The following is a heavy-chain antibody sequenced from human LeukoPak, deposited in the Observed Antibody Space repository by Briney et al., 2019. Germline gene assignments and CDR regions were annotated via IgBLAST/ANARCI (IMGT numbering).Heavy chain of an antibody. Sequence: GGSLRLSCAASGFTFNTYTMNWVRQAPGKGLEWVSSISSGSTYIYYADSVKGRFTISRDDAKNSLYLQMNSVRVEDTAVYYCTRTFGSGSDWGQGTLVTVSS. CDR2: ISSGSTYI. J-gene: IGHJ4*02. V-gene: IGHV3-21*01. D-gene: IGHD3-10*01. CDR1: GFTFNTYT. CDR3: TRTFGSGSD.